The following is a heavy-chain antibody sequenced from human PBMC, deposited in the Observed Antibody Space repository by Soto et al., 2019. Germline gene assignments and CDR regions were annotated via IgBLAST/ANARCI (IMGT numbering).Heavy chain of an antibody. CDR1: GFTFRSYS. J-gene: IGHJ5*02. D-gene: IGHD6-13*01. Sequence: EMQLVESGGGLVQPGGSLRLSCAASGFTFRSYSTNWVRQAPGKGLEWVSYISISSRTIYYADSVKGRFTISRDDAKNSLYLQMNSLRDEDTSVYYCARDNGIAGSFDPWGQGTLVTVSS. CDR2: ISISSRTI. CDR3: ARDNGIAGSFDP. V-gene: IGHV3-48*02.